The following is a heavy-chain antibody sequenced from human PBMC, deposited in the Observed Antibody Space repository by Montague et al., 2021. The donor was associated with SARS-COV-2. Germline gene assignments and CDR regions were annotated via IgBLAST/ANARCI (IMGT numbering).Heavy chain of an antibody. D-gene: IGHD3-10*01. CDR3: ARGCLSYFGAGSHCYGMDV. Sequence: SETLSLTCSVSGTSITSYYWNWIRQPPGKGLEWIGYISDSGSANYSPSLKSRVTMSVDTSKSQMSLKLTSMTAADTAVYYCARGCLSYFGAGSHCYGMDVWGQGTTVTVSS. J-gene: IGHJ6*02. CDR1: GTSITSYY. CDR2: ISDSGSA. V-gene: IGHV4-59*01.